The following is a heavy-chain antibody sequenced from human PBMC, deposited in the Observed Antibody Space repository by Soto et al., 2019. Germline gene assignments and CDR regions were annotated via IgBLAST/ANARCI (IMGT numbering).Heavy chain of an antibody. J-gene: IGHJ5*02. CDR3: ATSYDSGFDP. V-gene: IGHV1-3*01. CDR2: INANNGKT. CDR1: GYTFTSYA. Sequence: QVQLVQSGAEVKKPGASVKVSCKASGYTFTSYAMHWVRQAPGQRLEWMGWINANNGKTDYAQNFQGRVTMTTDTSTSTAYMELRSLRYDDTAVYYCATSYDSGFDPWGQGTLVSVSS. D-gene: IGHD5-12*01.